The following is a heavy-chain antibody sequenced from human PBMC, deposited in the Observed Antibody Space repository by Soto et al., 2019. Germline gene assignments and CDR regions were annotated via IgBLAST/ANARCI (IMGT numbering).Heavy chain of an antibody. J-gene: IGHJ6*02. Sequence: QVQLGQSGAEVKKPGASVKVSCKASGYTFISYGISWVRQAPGQGLEWMGWSSTYNDNTKIAQKLQGRVTMTKDTSTTTAYMELRSLRSDDTAVYYCARILSGSFLSYYYYGMDVWGQGTTVTVS. CDR2: SSTYNDNT. CDR1: GYTFISYG. CDR3: ARILSGSFLSYYYYGMDV. D-gene: IGHD1-26*01. V-gene: IGHV1-18*01.